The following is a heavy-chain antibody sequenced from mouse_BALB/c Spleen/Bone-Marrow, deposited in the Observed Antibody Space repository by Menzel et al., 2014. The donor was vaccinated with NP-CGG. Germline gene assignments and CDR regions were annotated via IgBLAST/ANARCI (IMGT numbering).Heavy chain of an antibody. CDR1: GFNIKDTY. CDR2: IDPANGNT. D-gene: IGHD1-1*01. CDR3: ARYYYGSSLFDY. J-gene: IGHJ2*01. V-gene: IGHV14-3*02. Sequence: EVQLVESGAELVKPGASVKLSCTAPGFNIKDTYMHWVKQRPEQGLEWIGRIDPANGNTKYDPKFQGKATITADTSSNTAYLQLSSLTSEDTAVYYCARYYYGSSLFDYWGQGTTLTVSS.